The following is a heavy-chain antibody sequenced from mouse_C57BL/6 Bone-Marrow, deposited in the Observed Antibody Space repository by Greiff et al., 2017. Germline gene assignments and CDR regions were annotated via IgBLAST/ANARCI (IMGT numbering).Heavy chain of an antibody. D-gene: IGHD2-4*01. CDR1: GYTFTSYW. CDR3: AREGDYAFFDY. V-gene: IGHV1-69*01. CDR2: IDPSDSYT. J-gene: IGHJ2*01. Sequence: QVQLQQPGAELVMPGASVKLSCKASGYTFTSYWMPWVKQRPGQGLEWIGEIDPSDSYTNYNQKFKGKSTLTVDKSSSTAYMQLSSLTSEDSAVYYCAREGDYAFFDYWGQGTTLTVSS.